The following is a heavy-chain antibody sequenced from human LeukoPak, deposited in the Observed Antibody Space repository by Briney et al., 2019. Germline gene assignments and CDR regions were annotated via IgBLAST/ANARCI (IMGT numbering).Heavy chain of an antibody. V-gene: IGHV4-39*01. CDR3: ATGGYSYFDY. CDR2: IYYSGST. D-gene: IGHD3-22*01. Sequence: SETLSLTCTVSGGSISSSSYYWGWIRQPPGKGLEWIGSIYYSGSTYYNPSLKSRVTISVDTSKNQFSLKLSSVTAADTAVYYCATGGYSYFDYWGQGTLVTVSP. CDR1: GGSISSSSYY. J-gene: IGHJ4*02.